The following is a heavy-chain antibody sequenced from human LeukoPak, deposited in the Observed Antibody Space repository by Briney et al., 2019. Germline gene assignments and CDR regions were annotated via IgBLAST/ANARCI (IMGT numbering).Heavy chain of an antibody. CDR3: ARGVTILGVVGNWFDP. CDR2: IYTSGST. Sequence: PAETLSLTCTVSGGSISSGSYYWSWIRQPAGKGLEWIGRIYTSGSTNYNPSLKSRVTIPVDTSKNQFSLKLSSVTAADTAVYYCARGVTILGVVGNWFDPRGQGTLVTVSS. V-gene: IGHV4-61*02. D-gene: IGHD3-3*01. J-gene: IGHJ5*02. CDR1: GGSISSGSYY.